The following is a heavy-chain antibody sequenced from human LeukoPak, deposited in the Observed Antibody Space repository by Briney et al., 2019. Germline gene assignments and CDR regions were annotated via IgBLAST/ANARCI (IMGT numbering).Heavy chain of an antibody. Sequence: SETLSLTCAVYGGSFSGYYWSWIRQPPGKGLEWIGEINHSGSTNYNPFLKSRVTISVDTSKNQFSLKLSSVTAADTAVYYCARLRGPYFDYWGQGTLVTVSS. J-gene: IGHJ4*02. CDR2: INHSGST. V-gene: IGHV4-34*01. CDR3: ARLRGPYFDY. CDR1: GGSFSGYY. D-gene: IGHD3-16*01.